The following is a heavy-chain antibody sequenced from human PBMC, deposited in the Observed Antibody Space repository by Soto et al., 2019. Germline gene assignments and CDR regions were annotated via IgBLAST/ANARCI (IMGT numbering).Heavy chain of an antibody. CDR1: GFTFSSYW. Sequence: GESLKISCAASGFTFSSYWMHWVRQAPGKGLVWVSRINSDGSSTSYADSVKGRFTISRDNAKNTLYLQMNSLRAEDTAVYYCARDGYSSPGYNPWGQGTLVTVSS. J-gene: IGHJ5*02. CDR2: INSDGSST. V-gene: IGHV3-74*01. CDR3: ARDGYSSPGYNP. D-gene: IGHD6-13*01.